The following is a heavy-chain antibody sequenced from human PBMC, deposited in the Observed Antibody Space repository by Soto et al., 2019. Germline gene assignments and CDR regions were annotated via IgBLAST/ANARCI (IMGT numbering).Heavy chain of an antibody. CDR3: SIDRISGYAGGYYYYYGMDV. CDR2: IYYSGST. CDR1: GGSISSYY. D-gene: IGHD5-12*01. J-gene: IGHJ6*02. V-gene: IGHV4-59*01. Sequence: SETLSLTCTVSGGSISSYYWSWIRQPPGKGLEWIGYIYYSGSTNYNPSLKSRVTISVDTSKNQFSLKLSSVTAADTAVYYCSIDRISGYAGGYYYYYGMDVWGQGNPGHRLL.